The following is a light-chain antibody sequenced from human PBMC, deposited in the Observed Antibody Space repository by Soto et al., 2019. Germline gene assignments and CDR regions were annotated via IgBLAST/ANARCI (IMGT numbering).Light chain of an antibody. V-gene: IGKV1-9*01. Sequence: DIERTRSRAFLSASEGDRVTITCRASQTIDKYLNWYQQKPGKAPNLLIYATSALQSGVPSRFSGSGSGTEFTLTINSLHPDDFATYYCQQLWTFGQGTKVDIK. J-gene: IGKJ1*01. CDR1: QTIDKY. CDR3: QQLWT. CDR2: ATS.